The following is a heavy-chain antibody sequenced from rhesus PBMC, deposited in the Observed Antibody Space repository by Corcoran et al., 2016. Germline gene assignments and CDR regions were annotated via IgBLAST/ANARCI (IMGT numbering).Heavy chain of an antibody. CDR3: ARSRAGTTWANDY. J-gene: IGHJ4*01. Sequence: QVQLQESGPGLVKPSETLSLTCAVSGDSVSGGFDWTWIRQPPGKGLEGIGYISGSSGNTDYSPSGKNRVTISKDSSKNQFSLLLTSVTAADTAVYYCARSRAGTTWANDYWGQGVLVTVSS. CDR1: GDSVSGGFD. D-gene: IGHD1-20*01. CDR2: ISGSSGNT. V-gene: IGHV4-76*01.